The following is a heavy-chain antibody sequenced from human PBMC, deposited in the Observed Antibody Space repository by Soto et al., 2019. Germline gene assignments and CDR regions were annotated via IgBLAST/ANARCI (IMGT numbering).Heavy chain of an antibody. CDR1: GYTFTSYA. Sequence: QVQLVQSGAEVKKPGASVKVSCKASGYTFTSYAMHWVRQAPGQRLEWMGWINAGNGNTKYSQKFQGRVTITRDTSASTAYMELSSLRSEDTAVYYCERAADYYGSGSYNHDYWGQGTLVTVSS. J-gene: IGHJ4*02. V-gene: IGHV1-3*01. D-gene: IGHD3-10*01. CDR3: ERAADYYGSGSYNHDY. CDR2: INAGNGNT.